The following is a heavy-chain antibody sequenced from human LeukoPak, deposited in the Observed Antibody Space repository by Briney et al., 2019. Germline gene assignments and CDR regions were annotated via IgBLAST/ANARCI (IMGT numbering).Heavy chain of an antibody. Sequence: ASVKVSCKASGYTFTGYYMHWVRQAPGQGLEWMGWINPNSGGTNYAQKFQGRVTMTRDTSISTAYMELSRLRSDDTAVYYCARAEGTIYYNWFDPWGQGTLVTVSS. D-gene: IGHD1-1*01. J-gene: IGHJ5*02. CDR2: INPNSGGT. CDR1: GYTFTGYY. CDR3: ARAEGTIYYNWFDP. V-gene: IGHV1-2*02.